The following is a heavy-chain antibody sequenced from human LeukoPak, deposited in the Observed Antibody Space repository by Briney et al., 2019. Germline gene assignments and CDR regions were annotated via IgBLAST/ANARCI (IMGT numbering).Heavy chain of an antibody. D-gene: IGHD3-16*02. CDR3: ARGITFGGVVDPFDY. CDR1: GESIRGYH. CDR2: IDHSEST. V-gene: IGHV4-34*01. J-gene: IGHJ4*02. Sequence: PSETLSLTCGVYGESIRGYHWTWIRQTPGKGLEWIGVIDHSESTKYNPSLKSRVTISVETSKNQLSLRLSSVTAADPAVYYCARGITFGGVVDPFDYWGQGTLVTVSS.